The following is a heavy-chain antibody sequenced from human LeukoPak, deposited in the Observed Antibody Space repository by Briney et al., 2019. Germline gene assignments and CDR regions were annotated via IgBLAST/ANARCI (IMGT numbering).Heavy chain of an antibody. V-gene: IGHV4-4*07. Sequence: PSETLSLTCTVSGGSISSYYWSWIRQPAGKGLEWIGRIYTSGSTNYNPSLKSRVTMSVDTSKNQFSLKLSSVTAADTAVYYCARVTIPAAGHAFDIWGQGTMVTVSS. J-gene: IGHJ3*02. CDR3: ARVTIPAAGHAFDI. CDR1: GGSISSYY. D-gene: IGHD6-13*01. CDR2: IYTSGST.